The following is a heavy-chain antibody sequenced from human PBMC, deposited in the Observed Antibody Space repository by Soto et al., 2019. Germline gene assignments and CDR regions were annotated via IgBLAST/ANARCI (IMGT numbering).Heavy chain of an antibody. D-gene: IGHD3-10*01. CDR1: GFTFSSYA. CDR3: AKGRDYYGSGSYYKSDYYYYGMDV. V-gene: IGHV3-23*01. CDR2: ISGSGGST. J-gene: IGHJ6*02. Sequence: GGSLRLSCAASGFTFSSYAMSWVRQAPGKGLEWVSAISGSGGSTYYADSVKGRFTISRDNSKNTLYLQMNSLRAEDTAVYYCAKGRDYYGSGSYYKSDYYYYGMDVWGQGTTVTVSS.